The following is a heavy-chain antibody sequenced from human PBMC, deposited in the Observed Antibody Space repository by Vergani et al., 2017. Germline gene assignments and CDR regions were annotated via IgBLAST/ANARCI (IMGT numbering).Heavy chain of an antibody. CDR2: INTNGDHT. V-gene: IGHV3-23*01. D-gene: IGHD1-14*01. J-gene: IGHJ4*02. CDR3: ARLGITGSGREAPVFEN. Sequence: EVQLLESGGGLVPPGGSLRLSCAVSGYIFSSDAMSWVRQPPGGAREWVSIINTNGDHTKYADAVKGRVTITRDNSRSILYLQMNSLRDEDTAVYYCARLGITGSGREAPVFENWGQGPLVTVSS. CDR1: GYIFSSDA.